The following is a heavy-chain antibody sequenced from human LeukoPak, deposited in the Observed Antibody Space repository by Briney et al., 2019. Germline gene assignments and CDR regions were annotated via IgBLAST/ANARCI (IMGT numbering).Heavy chain of an antibody. J-gene: IGHJ6*04. D-gene: IGHD5-18*01. CDR1: GGTFSSYA. Sequence: SVKVSCKASGGTFSSYAISWVRQAPGQGLEWMGGIIPIFGTANYAQKFQGRVTITADESTSTAYMELSSLRSEDTAVYYCARVLVRGYSYGDYYYGMDVWGKGTTVTVST. CDR3: ARVLVRGYSYGDYYYGMDV. V-gene: IGHV1-69*13. CDR2: IIPIFGTA.